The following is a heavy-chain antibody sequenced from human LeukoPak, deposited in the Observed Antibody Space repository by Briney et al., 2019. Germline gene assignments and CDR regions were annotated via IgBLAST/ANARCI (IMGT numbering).Heavy chain of an antibody. D-gene: IGHD3-10*01. CDR1: GFSFTGYT. V-gene: IGHV3-30*02. CDR2: IRYDGSNK. CDR3: AKDRVVVIRGSFDF. Sequence: GGSLRLSCAASGFSFTGYTMNWVRQAPGKGLEWVAFIRYDGSNKYYADSVKGRFTISRDNSRNTLYLQMNSLRAEDTAVYYCAKDRVVVIRGSFDFWGQGTLVTVSS. J-gene: IGHJ4*02.